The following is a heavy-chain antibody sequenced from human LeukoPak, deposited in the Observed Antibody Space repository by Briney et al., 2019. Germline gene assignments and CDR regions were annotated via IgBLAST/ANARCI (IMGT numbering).Heavy chain of an antibody. J-gene: IGHJ6*03. Sequence: SETLSLTCAVYGGSFSGYYWSWIRRPPGKGLEWIGEINHSGSTNYNPSLKSRVTISVDTSKNQFSLKLSSVTAADTAVYYCARGQVPGDYYYYYMDVWGKGTTVTVSS. V-gene: IGHV4-34*01. CDR3: ARGQVPGDYYYYYMDV. CDR2: INHSGST. D-gene: IGHD2-8*02. CDR1: GGSFSGYY.